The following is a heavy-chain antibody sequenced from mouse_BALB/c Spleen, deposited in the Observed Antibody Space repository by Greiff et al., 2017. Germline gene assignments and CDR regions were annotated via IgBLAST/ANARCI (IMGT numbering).Heavy chain of an antibody. V-gene: IGHV1S29*02. CDR1: GYTFTDYN. D-gene: IGHD1-1*01. J-gene: IGHJ2*01. CDR3: ARGYYGSSYFDY. Sequence: VHVKQSGPELVKPGASVKISCKASGYTFTDYNMHWVKQSHGKSLEWIGYIYPYNGGTGYNQKFKSKATLTVDNSSSTAYMELRSLTSEDSAVYYCARGYYGSSYFDYWGQGTTLTVSS. CDR2: IYPYNGGT.